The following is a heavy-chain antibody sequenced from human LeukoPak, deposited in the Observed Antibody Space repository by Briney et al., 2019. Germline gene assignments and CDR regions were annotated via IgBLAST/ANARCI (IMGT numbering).Heavy chain of an antibody. Sequence: SETLSLTCSVSGGSISGYYWSWIRQPPGKGLEWIGYIYHSGSTNYNPSLKSRVTISVDTSKNQFSLKLSSVTAADTAVYYCARGITMVRGVIRYFDYWGQGTLVTVSS. CDR2: IYHSGST. CDR3: ARGITMVRGVIRYFDY. J-gene: IGHJ4*02. V-gene: IGHV4-59*01. D-gene: IGHD3-10*01. CDR1: GGSISGYY.